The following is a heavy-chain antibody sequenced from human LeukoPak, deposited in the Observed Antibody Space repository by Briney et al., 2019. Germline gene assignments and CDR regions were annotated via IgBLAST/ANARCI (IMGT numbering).Heavy chain of an antibody. D-gene: IGHD2-15*01. J-gene: IGHJ4*02. CDR2: INTNTRNP. CDR1: GGTFSSYA. V-gene: IGHV7-4-1*02. Sequence: ASVKVSCKASGGTFSSYAISWVRQAPGQGLEWIGWINTNTRNPTYAQGFTGRFVFSLDTSVSTAYLQINSLKTEDTAVYYCARGGSMGVVWGQGTLVTVSS. CDR3: ARGGSMGVV.